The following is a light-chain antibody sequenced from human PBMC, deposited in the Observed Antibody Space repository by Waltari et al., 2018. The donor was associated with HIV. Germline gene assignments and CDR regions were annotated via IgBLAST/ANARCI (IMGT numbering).Light chain of an antibody. CDR3: SSYTSSSTVV. J-gene: IGLJ2*01. Sequence: QSALTQPASVSGSPGQSITISCTGTSSDVGGYNYVSWYQQHPGKAPKLMIYEVSNRPSGVSKRFSGSKSGNTASLTISVLQAEDEADYYCSSYTSSSTVVFGGGTKLTVL. V-gene: IGLV2-14*01. CDR1: SSDVGGYNY. CDR2: EVS.